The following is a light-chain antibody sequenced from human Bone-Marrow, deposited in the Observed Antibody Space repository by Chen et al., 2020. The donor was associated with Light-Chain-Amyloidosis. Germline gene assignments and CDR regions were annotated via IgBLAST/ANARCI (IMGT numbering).Light chain of an antibody. CDR3: QSADSSGTYEVI. CDR1: DLPTKY. CDR2: RDT. V-gene: IGLV3-25*03. J-gene: IGLJ2*01. Sequence: SYELTQPPSVSVSPGQTARITCSGDDLPTKYAYWYQQKPGQAPVLVIHRDTERPSGISERFSGSSSGTTATLTISGFQAEDEADYHCQSADSSGTYEVIFGGGTKPTVL.